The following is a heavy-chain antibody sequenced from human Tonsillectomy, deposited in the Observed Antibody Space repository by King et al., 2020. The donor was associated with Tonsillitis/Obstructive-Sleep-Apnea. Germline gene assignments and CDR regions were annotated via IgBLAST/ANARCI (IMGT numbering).Heavy chain of an antibody. CDR3: ARDSMSHYFDSSAYYTFDY. CDR1: GYTFTSYG. V-gene: IGHV1-18*01. J-gene: IGHJ4*02. Sequence: QLVQSGAEVKKPGASVKVSCKASGYTFTSYGISWVRQAPGQGLEWMGWISAYNGHTNYAQQLQGRFTMTTDTSTSTAYMELRSLRSDDTAVYYCARDSMSHYFDSSAYYTFDYWGQGTLVTVSS. CDR2: ISAYNGHT. D-gene: IGHD3-22*01.